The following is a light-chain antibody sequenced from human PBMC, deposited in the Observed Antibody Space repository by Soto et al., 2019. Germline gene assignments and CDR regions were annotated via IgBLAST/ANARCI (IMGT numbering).Light chain of an antibody. CDR1: QDISTS. J-gene: IGKJ2*03. CDR3: QHLRTYPVS. Sequence: DIQLTRSPSFLSASVGDRVTVSCRASQDISTSLAWFQQKAGKVPQLLVYPASTLQVGVPSRFSGSGSGTYFTLTINNLQAEDFGTYDCQHLRTYPVSFGPGTKLDIK. CDR2: PAS. V-gene: IGKV1-9*01.